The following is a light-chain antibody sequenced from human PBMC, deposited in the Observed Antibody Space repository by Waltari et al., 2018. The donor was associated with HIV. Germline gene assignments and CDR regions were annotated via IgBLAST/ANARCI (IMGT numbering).Light chain of an antibody. J-gene: IGLJ2*01. Sequence: QSVLTQPPSASGNPGQRVTISCSGRRSNIGTNVVNWYQQLPGSAPKLLISHHNPRPSGLPDLFSCSKSGTSASLAISGLQSEDEADYYCAAWDDNLNGLFGGGTKLTVL. V-gene: IGLV1-44*01. CDR2: HHN. CDR1: RSNIGTNV. CDR3: AAWDDNLNGL.